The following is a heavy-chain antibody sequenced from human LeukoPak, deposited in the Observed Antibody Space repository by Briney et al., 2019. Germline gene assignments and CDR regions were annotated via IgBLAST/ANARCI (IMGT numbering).Heavy chain of an antibody. CDR2: FYYSGST. CDR1: GGSITSYF. CDR3: AGLDGGSYRFDY. Sequence: PSETLSLTCTVSGGSITSYFWSWIRQPPGKGLEYIGYFYYSGSTKYNPSLKSRVTISVDTSKNQFSLKLSSVTAADTAVYYCAGLDGGSYRFDYWGQGTLVTVSS. D-gene: IGHD1-26*01. V-gene: IGHV4-59*08. J-gene: IGHJ4*02.